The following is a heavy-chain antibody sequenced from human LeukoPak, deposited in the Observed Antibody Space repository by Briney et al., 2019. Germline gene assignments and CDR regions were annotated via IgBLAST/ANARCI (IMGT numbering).Heavy chain of an antibody. CDR1: GFTFSNYA. J-gene: IGHJ4*02. V-gene: IGHV3-64*01. CDR2: LSSNGGST. Sequence: PGGPLRLSCAASGFTFSNYAMHWVRQAPGRGLEYVSGLSSNGGSTYYANSVKGRFTISRDNSKNTLYLQMGSLRAEDMALYYCARVGPHGYNSFVYWGQGTLVTVSS. D-gene: IGHD3-10*01. CDR3: ARVGPHGYNSFVY.